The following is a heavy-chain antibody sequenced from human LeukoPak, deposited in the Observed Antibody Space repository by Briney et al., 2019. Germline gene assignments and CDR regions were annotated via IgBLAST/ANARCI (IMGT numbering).Heavy chain of an antibody. J-gene: IGHJ4*02. D-gene: IGHD3-22*01. Sequence: EGSLRLSCAASGFTFSGYWMSWVRQAPGKGLEWVANIKQHGSEQYYVDSVKGRSTISRDNAKNALYLQMNSLTAEDTAVYYRVRDLYRIVVVPHYFDYWGQATLVTDSS. CDR3: VRDLYRIVVVPHYFDY. CDR1: GFTFSGYW. V-gene: IGHV3-7*01. CDR2: IKQHGSEQ.